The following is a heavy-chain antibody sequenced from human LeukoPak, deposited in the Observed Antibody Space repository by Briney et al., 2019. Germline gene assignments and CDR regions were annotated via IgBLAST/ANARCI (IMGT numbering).Heavy chain of an antibody. D-gene: IGHD5-24*01. CDR2: INHSGST. J-gene: IGHJ4*02. V-gene: IGHV4-34*01. CDR3: ASSVEMATTNEFDY. CDR1: GGSFSGYY. Sequence: SETLSLTCAVYGGSFSGYYWSWIRQPPGKGLEWIGEINHSGSTNYNPSLKSRVTISVDTSKNQFSLKLSSVTAADTAVYYCASSVEMATTNEFDYWGQGTLVTASS.